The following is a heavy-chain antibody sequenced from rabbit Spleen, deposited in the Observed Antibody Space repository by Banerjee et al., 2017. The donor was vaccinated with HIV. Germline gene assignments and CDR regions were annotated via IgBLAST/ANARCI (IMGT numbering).Heavy chain of an antibody. Sequence: QLEESAGGLVQPGGSLKLSCKASGFTLSSYYMNWVRQAPGKGLEWIGYIDPVFGITYYANWVNGRFSISRENAQNTVFLQMTSLTAADTATYFCAREEDTDGGGYPFKLWGPGTLVTVS. J-gene: IGHJ4*01. V-gene: IGHV1S7*01. CDR2: IDPVFGIT. D-gene: IGHD1-1*01. CDR3: AREEDTDGGGYPFKL. CDR1: GFTLSSYY.